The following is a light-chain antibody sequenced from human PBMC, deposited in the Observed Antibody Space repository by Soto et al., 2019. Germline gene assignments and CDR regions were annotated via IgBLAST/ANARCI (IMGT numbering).Light chain of an antibody. J-gene: IGKJ1*01. CDR3: QQYYTAPTWT. V-gene: IGKV3-15*01. CDR2: GAA. Sequence: EIVMTQSPATLSVSPGERATLSCRASQSVSSNLAWYQQKPGQAPTLLIYGAATRATGIPDRCSGSGSGTNFTLTISSLQAEDVAVYYCQQYYTAPTWTLGQGTKVDIK. CDR1: QSVSSN.